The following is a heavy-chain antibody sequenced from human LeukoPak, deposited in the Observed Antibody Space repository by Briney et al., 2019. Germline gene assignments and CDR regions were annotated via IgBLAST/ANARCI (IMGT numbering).Heavy chain of an antibody. J-gene: IGHJ2*01. CDR3: ASIRNWMFDL. CDR1: GFTFSSYW. Sequence: GGSLRLSCAASGFTFSSYWMSWVRQAPGTGLEWVANIKPDGSDKYYVDSVKGRFTISRDNAKNSLYLQMNSLRAEDTAVYYCASIRNWMFDLWGRGTLVTVSS. D-gene: IGHD1-1*01. V-gene: IGHV3-7*01. CDR2: IKPDGSDK.